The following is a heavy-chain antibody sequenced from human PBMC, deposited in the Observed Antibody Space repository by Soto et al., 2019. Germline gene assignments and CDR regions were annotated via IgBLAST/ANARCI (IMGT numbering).Heavy chain of an antibody. D-gene: IGHD2-2*01. CDR2: SNSDGSST. CDR1: GFTFSSYW. Sequence: GGSLRLSCAASGFTFSSYWMHWVRQAPGKGLVWVSRSNSDGSSTRYADSVKGRFTISRDNAKNTLYLQMNSLRAEDTAVYYCARDEEGSSFDYWGQGTLVTVSS. V-gene: IGHV3-74*01. CDR3: ARDEEGSSFDY. J-gene: IGHJ4*02.